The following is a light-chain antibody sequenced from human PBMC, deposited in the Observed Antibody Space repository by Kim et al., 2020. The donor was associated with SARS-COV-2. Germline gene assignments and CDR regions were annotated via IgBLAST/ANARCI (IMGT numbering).Light chain of an antibody. J-gene: IGKJ1*01. Sequence: ASVGDRVTITCQASQDIANYVNWYHQKPGKAPKLLIYDASNFETGVPSRFSGSGSGTDFTFTISSLQPEDIATYFCQQYHVLPWTFGQGTKVDIK. CDR1: QDIANY. V-gene: IGKV1-33*01. CDR3: QQYHVLPWT. CDR2: DAS.